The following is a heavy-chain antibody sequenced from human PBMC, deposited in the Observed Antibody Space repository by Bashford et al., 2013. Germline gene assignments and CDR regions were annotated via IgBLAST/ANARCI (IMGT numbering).Heavy chain of an antibody. Sequence: WVRQAPGQGLEWMGLITPSGGGTIYAQKFQGRVTMTRDTSTSTVYMELNSLRSDDTAVFYCARDSRPDRTLYYFDYWGQGTLVTVSS. D-gene: IGHD1-14*01. CDR3: ARDSRPDRTLYYFDY. J-gene: IGHJ4*02. CDR2: ITPSGGGT. V-gene: IGHV1-46*01.